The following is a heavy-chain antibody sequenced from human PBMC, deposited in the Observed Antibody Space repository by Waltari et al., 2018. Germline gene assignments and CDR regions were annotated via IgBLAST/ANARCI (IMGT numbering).Heavy chain of an antibody. CDR1: GFTFSSYG. J-gene: IGHJ5*02. CDR2: IRYDGSNK. V-gene: IGHV3-30*02. D-gene: IGHD3-3*01. Sequence: QVQLVESGGGVVQPGGSLRLSCAASGFTFSSYGMHWVRQAPGKGLEWVAFIRYDGSNKYYADSVKGRFTISRDNSKNTLYLQMNSLRAEDTAVYYCAKGVIWSGYNNWFDPWGQGTLVTVSS. CDR3: AKGVIWSGYNNWFDP.